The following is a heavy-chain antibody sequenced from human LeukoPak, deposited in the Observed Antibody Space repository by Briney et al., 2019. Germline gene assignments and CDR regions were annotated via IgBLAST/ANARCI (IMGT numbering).Heavy chain of an antibody. CDR3: AREGGVGPTAPPDYYSYQMDV. V-gene: IGHV1-18*01. CDR1: GYTFISYG. CDR2: ISPYTTKT. D-gene: IGHD1-26*01. Sequence: ASVKVSCKASGYTFISYGITWVRQAPGQGLEWMGWISPYTTKTNYAQSLQGRVTMTTDTSTSTAYMELRSLRADDTAVYYCAREGGVGPTAPPDYYSYQMDVWGKGTTVTVSS. J-gene: IGHJ6*03.